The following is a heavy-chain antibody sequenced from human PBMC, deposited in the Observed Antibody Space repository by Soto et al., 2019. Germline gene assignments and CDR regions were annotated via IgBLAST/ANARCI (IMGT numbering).Heavy chain of an antibody. CDR3: ARGPRYCSTTSCFSGVTWFDP. V-gene: IGHV1-18*04. D-gene: IGHD2-2*01. CDR2: ISSYNGNT. J-gene: IGHJ5*02. Sequence: ASVKVSCKASGYTFTSYGISWVRQAPGQGLEWMGWISSYNGNTNYAQKVQGRVTMTTDKSTSTTYMELRSLRSDDTAVYYYARGPRYCSTTSCFSGVTWFDPWGQGTLVTVSS. CDR1: GYTFTSYG.